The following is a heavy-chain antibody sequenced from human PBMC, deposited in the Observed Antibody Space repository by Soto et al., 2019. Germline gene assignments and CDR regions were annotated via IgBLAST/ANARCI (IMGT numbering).Heavy chain of an antibody. Sequence: QVQLQQWGAGLLKPSETLSLTCAVYGGSFSGYYWSWIRQPPGKGLEWIGEINHSGSTNYNPSLKSRVTISVDTSKNQFSLKLSSVTAADTAVYYCARGWGRIFGYWGQGTLVTVSS. D-gene: IGHD7-27*01. CDR1: GGSFSGYY. V-gene: IGHV4-34*01. CDR3: ARGWGRIFGY. CDR2: INHSGST. J-gene: IGHJ4*02.